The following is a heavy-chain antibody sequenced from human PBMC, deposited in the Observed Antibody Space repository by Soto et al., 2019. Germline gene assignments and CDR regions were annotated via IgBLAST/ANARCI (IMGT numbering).Heavy chain of an antibody. CDR2: IHYSGGT. CDR1: GGSINSGSFY. CDR3: ARQGGDCSGGTCYSGYYHYGMDV. J-gene: IGHJ6*02. V-gene: IGHV4-39*01. D-gene: IGHD2-15*01. Sequence: QLQLQESGPGLVKPSETLSLTCTVSGGSINSGSFYWGWIRQPPGKGLEWIGSIHYSGGTYYNPALKGRVTLAVDTAATQFSLKVTSGTAADTAVYYCARQGGDCSGGTCYSGYYHYGMDVLGQGTTVTVSS.